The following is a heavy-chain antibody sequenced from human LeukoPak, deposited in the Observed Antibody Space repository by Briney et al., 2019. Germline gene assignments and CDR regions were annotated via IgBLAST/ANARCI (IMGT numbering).Heavy chain of an antibody. Sequence: PGGSLRLSCAASGFTFSSYEMNWVRQAPGKGLEWVSYISSSGSTIYYADSVKGRFTISRDNAKNSLYLQMNSLRAEDTAVYYCVRVREVIELAWFDPWGQGTLVTVSS. CDR3: VRVREVIELAWFDP. CDR1: GFTFSSYE. V-gene: IGHV3-48*03. D-gene: IGHD3-10*01. J-gene: IGHJ5*02. CDR2: ISSSGSTI.